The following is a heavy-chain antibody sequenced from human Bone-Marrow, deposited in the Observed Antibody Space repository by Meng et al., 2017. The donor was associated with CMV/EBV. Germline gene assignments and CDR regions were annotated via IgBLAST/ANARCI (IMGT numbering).Heavy chain of an antibody. V-gene: IGHV3-74*01. CDR1: GFTFSSYW. J-gene: IGHJ4*02. CDR3: ARTSRPKRYCSSTSCPHFDY. Sequence: GGSLRLSCAASGFTFSSYWMHWVRQAPGKGLVWVSRINSDGSSTSYADSVKGRFTISRDNAKNSLYLQMNSLRAEDTAVYYCARTSRPKRYCSSTSCPHFDYWGQGTLVTVSS. CDR2: INSDGSST. D-gene: IGHD2-2*01.